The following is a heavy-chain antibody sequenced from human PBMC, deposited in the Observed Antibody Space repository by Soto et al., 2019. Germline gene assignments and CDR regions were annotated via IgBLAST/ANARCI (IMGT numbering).Heavy chain of an antibody. Sequence: QVQLQQWGAGLLKPSETLSLNCAVTGGSLSGYYWSWIRQPPGKGLEWIGEVKDGGHTNYSPSLRGRVTISSDTXNNQFSLRLXSVXAADTGVYYCARGQEGVVATHWDQGSLVTVSS. D-gene: IGHD5-12*01. J-gene: IGHJ4*02. V-gene: IGHV4-34*01. CDR1: GGSLSGYY. CDR2: VKDGGHT. CDR3: ARGQEGVVATH.